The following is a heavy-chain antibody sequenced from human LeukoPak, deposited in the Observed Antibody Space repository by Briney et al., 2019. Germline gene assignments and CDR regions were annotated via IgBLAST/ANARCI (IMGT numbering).Heavy chain of an antibody. D-gene: IGHD2-2*01. J-gene: IGHJ6*03. CDR1: GFTFTKFW. CDR3: ARGIVVVPAAFTCHYMDV. CDR2: IKEDGSDK. V-gene: IGHV3-7*01. Sequence: GGSLRLSCAASGFTFTKFWMSWVRQAPGKGLEWVAYIKEDGSDKNYVDSVKGRFTITRDNAENSLYLQMNSLRAEDTAVYYCARGIVVVPAAFTCHYMDVWGKGTTVTVSS.